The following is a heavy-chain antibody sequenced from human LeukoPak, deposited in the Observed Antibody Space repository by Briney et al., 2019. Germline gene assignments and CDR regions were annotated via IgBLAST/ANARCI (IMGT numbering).Heavy chain of an antibody. CDR2: IKPDESEK. D-gene: IGHD3-10*01. V-gene: IGHV3-7*01. CDR1: GFTFNNYW. J-gene: IGHJ4*02. CDR3: ARAYSRSGSSYNPVDY. Sequence: PGGSLRLSCAASGFTFNNYWMTWVRQAPGEGLEWVATIKPDESEKYYVDSVRGRFTISRDNAKNSLFLQMNSLRVDDTAVYFCARAYSRSGSSYNPVDYWGQGTLVTVSS.